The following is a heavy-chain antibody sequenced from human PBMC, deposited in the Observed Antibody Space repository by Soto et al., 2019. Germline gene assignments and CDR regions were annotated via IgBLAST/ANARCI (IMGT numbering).Heavy chain of an antibody. Sequence: ASVKVSCKVSGYTLTELSMHWVRQAPGKGLEWMGGFDPEDGETIYAQKFQGRVTMTEDTSTDTAYMELSSLRSEDTAVYYCETVLSIVGVVAAIGGHVVFEIWGQGTRVT. V-gene: IGHV1-24*01. CDR2: FDPEDGET. CDR3: ETVLSIVGVVAAIGGHVVFEI. D-gene: IGHD2-15*01. J-gene: IGHJ3*02. CDR1: GYTLTELS.